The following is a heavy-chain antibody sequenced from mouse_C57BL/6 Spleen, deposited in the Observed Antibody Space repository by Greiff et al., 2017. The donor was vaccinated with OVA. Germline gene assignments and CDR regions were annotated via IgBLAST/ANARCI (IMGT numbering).Heavy chain of an antibody. CDR3: ARQGLITTVVATPFDD. CDR2: IYPGDGDT. V-gene: IGHV1-80*01. D-gene: IGHD1-1*01. Sequence: VKLMESGAELVKPGASVKISCKASGYAFSSYWMNWVKQRPGKGLEWIGQIYPGDGDTNYNGKFKGKATLTADKSSSTAYMQLSSLTSEDSAVYFCARQGLITTVVATPFDDWGQGTTLTVSS. J-gene: IGHJ2*01. CDR1: GYAFSSYW.